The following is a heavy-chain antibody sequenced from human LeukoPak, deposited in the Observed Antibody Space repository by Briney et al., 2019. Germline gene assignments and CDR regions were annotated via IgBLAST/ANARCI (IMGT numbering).Heavy chain of an antibody. J-gene: IGHJ4*02. CDR3: ARDGDDSSGYYCRY. CDR1: GGTFSSYA. V-gene: IGHV1-69*13. CDR2: IIPIFGTA. D-gene: IGHD3-22*01. Sequence: EASVKVSCKASGGTFSSYAISWVRQAPGQGLEWMGGIIPIFGTANYAQKFQGRVTITADESTSTAYMELSSLRSEDTAVYYCARDGDDSSGYYCRYWGQGTLVTVSS.